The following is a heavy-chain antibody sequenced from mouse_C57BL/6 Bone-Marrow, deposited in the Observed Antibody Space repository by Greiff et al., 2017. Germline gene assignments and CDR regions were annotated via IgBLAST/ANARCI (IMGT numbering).Heavy chain of an antibody. J-gene: IGHJ2*01. CDR2: IDPSDSYT. CDR1: GYTFTSYW. CDR3: ARGYDYEDY. Sequence: QVQLQQPGAELVRPGTSVKLSCKASGYTFTSYWMHWVKQRPGQGLEWIGVIDPSDSYTNYNQKFKGKATLTVDTSSSTAYMQLSSLTSEDSAVYYCARGYDYEDYWGQGTTLTGSS. D-gene: IGHD2-4*01. V-gene: IGHV1-59*01.